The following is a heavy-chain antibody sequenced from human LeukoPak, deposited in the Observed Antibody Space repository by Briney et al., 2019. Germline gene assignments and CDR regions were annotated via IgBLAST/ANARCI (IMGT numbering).Heavy chain of an antibody. CDR1: GYTFTGYY. V-gene: IGHV1-2*02. D-gene: IGHD4-23*01. CDR2: INLNSGGT. CDR3: ARKVVMGVDY. Sequence: ASVKVSCKASGYTFTGYYMHWVRQAPGQGLERMGWINLNSGGTNYAQKFQGRVTMTRDPSISTAYMELSRLRSDDTAVYYCARKVVMGVDYWGQGTLVTVSS. J-gene: IGHJ4*02.